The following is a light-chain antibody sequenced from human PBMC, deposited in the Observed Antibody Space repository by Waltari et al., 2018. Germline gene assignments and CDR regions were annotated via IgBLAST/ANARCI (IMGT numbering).Light chain of an antibody. CDR1: SGHSSNL. CDR2: VNSDGSH. J-gene: IGLJ3*02. Sequence: QLVLTQSPSASASLGASVKLTCTLSSGHSSNLIAWLQQQPGKGPRYLMKVNSDGSHRKGDGIPVRFSGSSSGAERYLTISSLQSEDEADYYCETGGHGTWVFGGGTKLTVL. CDR3: ETGGHGTWV. V-gene: IGLV4-69*01.